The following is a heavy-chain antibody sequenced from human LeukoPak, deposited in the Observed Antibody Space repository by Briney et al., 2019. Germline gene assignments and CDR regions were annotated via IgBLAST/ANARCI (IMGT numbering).Heavy chain of an antibody. CDR1: GYIFSDYY. CDR2: IKPNNGGT. D-gene: IGHD2-8*02. CDR3: AREAGGVSDY. Sequence: ASVKVSCKASGYIFSDYYVHWVRQAPGQGLEWMAWIKPNNGGTTFAQKFQGRDTLTRDTSISTAYMQLSGLRSEDTAMYYCAREAGGVSDYWGQGTLVTVSS. V-gene: IGHV1-2*02. J-gene: IGHJ4*02.